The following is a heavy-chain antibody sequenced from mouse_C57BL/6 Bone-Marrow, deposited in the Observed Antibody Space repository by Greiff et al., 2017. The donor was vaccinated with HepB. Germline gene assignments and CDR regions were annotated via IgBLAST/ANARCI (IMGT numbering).Heavy chain of an antibody. Sequence: ELMLVESGGGLVQPGESLKLSCESNEYEFPSHDMSWVRKTPEKRLELVAAINSDGGSTYYPDTMERRFIISRDNTRKTLYLQMSSLRSEDTALYYCARHQGYYGSREGYFDVWGTGTTVTVSS. CDR3: ARHQGYYGSREGYFDV. J-gene: IGHJ1*03. D-gene: IGHD1-1*01. CDR1: EYEFPSHD. V-gene: IGHV5-2*01. CDR2: INSDGGST.